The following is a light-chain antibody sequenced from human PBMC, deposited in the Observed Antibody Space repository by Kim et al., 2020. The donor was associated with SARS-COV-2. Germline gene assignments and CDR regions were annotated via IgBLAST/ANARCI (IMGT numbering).Light chain of an antibody. J-gene: IGKJ2*01. CDR2: DAS. Sequence: LCMCAGDRATLSCRTTPRVSSYLAWDQPKPGQAPRVLIYDASNRATGIPARFSGSGYGIEFTLTISSLEPEDFAGYYCQQRSNWYTFGQGTKLEI. CDR1: PRVSSY. V-gene: IGKV3-11*01. CDR3: QQRSNWYT.